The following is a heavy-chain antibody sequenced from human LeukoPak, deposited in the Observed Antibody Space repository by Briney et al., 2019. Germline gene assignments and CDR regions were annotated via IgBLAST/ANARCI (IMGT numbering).Heavy chain of an antibody. CDR2: INSDGSST. CDR1: GFTFSSYW. D-gene: IGHD1-7*01. CDR3: ASTLGPLELGIVGYFDY. Sequence: HPGGSLRLSCAASGFTFSSYWMHWVRQAPGKGLVWVSRINSDGSSTNYADSVKGRFTISRDNAKNTLYLQMNSLRAEDTAVYYCASTLGPLELGIVGYFDYWGQGTLVTVSS. J-gene: IGHJ4*02. V-gene: IGHV3-74*01.